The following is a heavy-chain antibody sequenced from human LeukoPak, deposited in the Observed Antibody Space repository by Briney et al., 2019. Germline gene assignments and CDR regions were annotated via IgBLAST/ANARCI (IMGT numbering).Heavy chain of an antibody. CDR3: AVRGEMATIPDY. J-gene: IGHJ4*02. D-gene: IGHD5-24*01. CDR1: GFTFSSYW. CDR2: ISSSSSYI. V-gene: IGHV3-21*01. Sequence: GGSLRLSCEASGFTFSSYWMSWVRQAPGKGLEWVSSISSSSSYIYYADSVKGRFTISRDNAKNSLYLQMNSLRAEDTAVYYCAVRGEMATIPDYWGQGTLVTVSS.